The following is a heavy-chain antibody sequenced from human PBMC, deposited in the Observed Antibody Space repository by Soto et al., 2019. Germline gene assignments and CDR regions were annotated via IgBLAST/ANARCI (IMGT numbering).Heavy chain of an antibody. D-gene: IGHD3-22*01. CDR1: GGSISSGDYY. J-gene: IGHJ4*02. Sequence: PSETLSLTCTVSGGSISSGDYYWSWIRQPPGEGLEWIGYISYSGSAYYNPSLKSRVTISVDTSKGQFSLELSSVTAADTAVYYCARESLNFYDNSGFYVWGQGTLVTVSS. CDR2: ISYSGSA. V-gene: IGHV4-30-4*01. CDR3: ARESLNFYDNSGFYV.